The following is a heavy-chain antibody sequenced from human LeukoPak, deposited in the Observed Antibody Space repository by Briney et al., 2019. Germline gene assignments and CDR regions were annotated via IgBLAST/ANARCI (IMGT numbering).Heavy chain of an antibody. V-gene: IGHV3-64*02. Sequence: PGGSLRLSCAASGFTFRDYSMHWVRQAPGMGLEYVSAISHNGGTTYYADSVRGRFTVSRDNSENTLYLQMGSLMVEDMAVYYCARAPSMWLTDYFDSWGQGTLVTVSS. CDR3: ARAPSMWLTDYFDS. J-gene: IGHJ4*02. CDR1: GFTFRDYS. CDR2: ISHNGGTT. D-gene: IGHD6-19*01.